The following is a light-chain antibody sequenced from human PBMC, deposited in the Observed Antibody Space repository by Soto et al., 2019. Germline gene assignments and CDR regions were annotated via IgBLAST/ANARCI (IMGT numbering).Light chain of an antibody. CDR2: GDK. V-gene: IGLV6-57*04. J-gene: IGLJ2*01. CDR1: SGSFASNS. CDR3: CSYAGSYTFVV. Sequence: NFMLTQPHSVSESPGKTVTISCTRSSGSFASNSVQWYQQRPGSAPTTVIYGDKKRPSGVPDRFSGSKSGNTASLTISGLQAEDEADYYCCSYAGSYTFVVFGGGTKLTVL.